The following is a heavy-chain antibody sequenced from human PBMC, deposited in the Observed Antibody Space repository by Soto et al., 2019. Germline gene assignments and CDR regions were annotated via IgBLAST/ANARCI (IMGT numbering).Heavy chain of an antibody. CDR2: ISSRSAYI. V-gene: IGHV3-21*01. CDR3: AREQVQVQPDDAFDI. D-gene: IGHD1-1*01. J-gene: IGHJ3*02. CDR1: GFTFSSYS. Sequence: EVQLVESGGGLFKPGGSLRLSCAASGFTFSSYSMHWVRQAPGKGLEWVSSISSRSAYIYYADSLKGRFTITRDNPKNSLYLQMNRLTTEDTALYFCAREQVQVQPDDAFDIWGQGTMVTVSS.